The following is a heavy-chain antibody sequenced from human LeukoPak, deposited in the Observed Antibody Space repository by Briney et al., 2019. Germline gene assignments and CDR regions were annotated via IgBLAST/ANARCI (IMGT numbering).Heavy chain of an antibody. D-gene: IGHD2-2*02. Sequence: SETLSLTCTVSGGSISSYYWSWIRQPPGKGLEWIGYIYYSGSTNYNPSLKSRVTISVDTSKNQISLKLSSVTAADTAVYYCARDHYCRTTACYTANAFDIWGHGTMVTVSS. J-gene: IGHJ3*02. CDR2: IYYSGST. CDR1: GGSISSYY. CDR3: ARDHYCRTTACYTANAFDI. V-gene: IGHV4-59*01.